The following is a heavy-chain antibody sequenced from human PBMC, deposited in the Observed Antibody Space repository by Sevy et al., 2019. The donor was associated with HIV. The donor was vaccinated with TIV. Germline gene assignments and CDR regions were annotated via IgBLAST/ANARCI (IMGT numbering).Heavy chain of an antibody. V-gene: IGHV3-30*18. CDR1: GFTFSSYG. Sequence: GGSLRLSCAASGFTFSSYGMHWVRQAPGKGLEWVAVISYDGSNKYYADSVKGRFTISRDNSKNTLYLQMNSLRAEDTGVYYCAKGGGYSYGYMGSSNDAFDIWGQGTMVTVSS. CDR2: ISYDGSNK. J-gene: IGHJ3*02. CDR3: AKGGGYSYGYMGSSNDAFDI. D-gene: IGHD5-18*01.